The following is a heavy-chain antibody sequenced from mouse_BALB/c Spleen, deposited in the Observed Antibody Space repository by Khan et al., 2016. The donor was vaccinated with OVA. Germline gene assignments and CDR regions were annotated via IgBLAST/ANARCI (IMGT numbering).Heavy chain of an antibody. CDR3: AGSPTMITQFSY. CDR1: GYTFTSYW. V-gene: IGHV1-7*01. Sequence: QVQLQQSGAELAKPGASVKMSCKASGYTFTSYWMHWVKQRPGQGLEWIGFINPNTGYTEYNQKFKDKATLTADKSSSTAYMQLSSLTSEDSAVYYCAGSPTMITQFSYGGQGTLVTVSA. D-gene: IGHD2-4*01. CDR2: INPNTGYT. J-gene: IGHJ3*01.